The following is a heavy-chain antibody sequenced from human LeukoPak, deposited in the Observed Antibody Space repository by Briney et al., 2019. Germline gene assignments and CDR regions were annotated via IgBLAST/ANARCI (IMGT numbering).Heavy chain of an antibody. CDR2: MYYSGST. D-gene: IGHD2-21*01. CDR1: GGSISSTTYC. J-gene: IGHJ4*02. CDR3: VRHIAYHANFDY. V-gene: IGHV4-39*01. Sequence: SETLSLTCTVSGGSISSTTYCWSWVRQPPGKGLEWIGCMYYSGSTYYSSSLKGRVTISLDTPKNQFSLRLNSVTASDTAVYYCVRHIAYHANFDYWGQGILVTVSS.